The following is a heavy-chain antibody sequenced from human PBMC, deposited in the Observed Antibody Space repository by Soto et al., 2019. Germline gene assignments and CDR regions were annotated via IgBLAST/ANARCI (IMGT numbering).Heavy chain of an antibody. CDR2: ISGSGGST. CDR3: AKDLIKGSGWYSALDI. J-gene: IGHJ3*02. V-gene: IGHV3-23*01. CDR1: GFTFSSYA. D-gene: IGHD6-19*01. Sequence: EVQLLESGGGLVQPGGSLRLSCAASGFTFSSYAMSWVRQAPGKGLEWVSAISGSGGSTYYADSVKGRFTISRDNSKNTLYLQMNSLRAEDTAVYYCAKDLIKGSGWYSALDIWGQGTMVTVSS.